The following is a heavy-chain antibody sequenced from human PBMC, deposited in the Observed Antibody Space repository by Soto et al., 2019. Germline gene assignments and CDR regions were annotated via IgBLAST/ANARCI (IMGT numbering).Heavy chain of an antibody. CDR2: ISNDGNNE. V-gene: IGHV3-30*03. Sequence: GGSLRLSCAASGFTFSNYIIHWVRQAPGKGLDWVAVISNDGNNEYYADSVKGRFTVSRDNSKNTLYLQMSSLRPEDTAVYCCARVNSPTPWGAFDYWGQGTLVTVS. D-gene: IGHD3-16*01. J-gene: IGHJ4*02. CDR3: ARVNSPTPWGAFDY. CDR1: GFTFSNYI.